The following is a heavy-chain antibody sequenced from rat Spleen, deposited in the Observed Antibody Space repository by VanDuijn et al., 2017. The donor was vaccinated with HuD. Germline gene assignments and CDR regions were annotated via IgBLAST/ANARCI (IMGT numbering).Heavy chain of an antibody. V-gene: IGHV2-13*01. D-gene: IGHD1-12*02. CDR2: IWGNGNT. CDR1: GFSLTSFD. CDR3: TSFYYYDGSYYYPFAY. J-gene: IGHJ3*01. Sequence: QVQLKESGPGLVQPSQTLSLTCTVSGFSLTSFDIHWVRQFPGKGLEWMGLIWGNGNTHYNSPLKSRLSISRDTSKSQVFLKMNSLQTEDTAIYFCTSFYYYDGSYYYPFAYWGQGTLVTVSS.